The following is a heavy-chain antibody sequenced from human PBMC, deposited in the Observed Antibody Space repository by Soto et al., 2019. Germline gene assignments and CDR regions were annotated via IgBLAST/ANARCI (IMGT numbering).Heavy chain of an antibody. CDR1: GGTFSSYA. V-gene: IGHV1-69*06. J-gene: IGHJ6*02. CDR3: ARRTPERRGAVNYYGMDV. CDR2: IIPIFGTA. D-gene: IGHD6-19*01. Sequence: QVQLVQSGAEVKKPRSSVKVSCKASGGTFSSYAISWVRQAPGQGLERMGGIIPIFGTANYAQKFQGRVTITADKSTSTAYMELSSLRSEDTAVYYCARRTPERRGAVNYYGMDVWGQGTTVTVSS.